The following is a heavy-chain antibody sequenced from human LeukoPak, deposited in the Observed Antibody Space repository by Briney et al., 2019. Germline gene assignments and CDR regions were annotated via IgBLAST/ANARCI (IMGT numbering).Heavy chain of an antibody. CDR2: IIPIFGTA. J-gene: IGHJ4*02. CDR1: GGTFSSYA. CDR3: ARDGDYYDSSGYPGD. V-gene: IGHV1-69*13. D-gene: IGHD3-22*01. Sequence: SVKVSCKASGGTFSSYAISWVRQAPGQGLEWMGGIIPIFGTANYAQKFQGRVTITADESTSTAYMELSSLRSEDTAVYYCARDGDYYDSSGYPGDWGQGTLVAVSS.